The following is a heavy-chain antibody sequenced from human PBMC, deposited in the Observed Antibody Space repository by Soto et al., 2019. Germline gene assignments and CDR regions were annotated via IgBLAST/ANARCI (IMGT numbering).Heavy chain of an antibody. J-gene: IGHJ4*02. CDR1: GFTFSSYS. V-gene: IGHV3-21*01. CDR2: ISSSSSYI. CDR3: ARDNEYDFWSGYYSDY. D-gene: IGHD3-3*01. Sequence: EVQLVESGGGLVKPGGSLRLSCAAYGFTFSSYSMNWVRQAPGKGLYWVSSISSSSSYIYYADSVKGRFTISRDNAKISLYLQMNSLRAEDTAVYYCARDNEYDFWSGYYSDYWGQGTLVTVSS.